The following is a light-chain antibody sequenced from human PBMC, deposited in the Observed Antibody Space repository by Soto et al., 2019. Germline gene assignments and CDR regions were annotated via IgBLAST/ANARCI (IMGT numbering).Light chain of an antibody. CDR1: QSISSE. Sequence: EIVMTQSPATLSVSPGERATLSCRASQSISSELAWYQQRPGQPPRLLIYGASTRATGVPDRFTGSGSGSDFTLTISVLQSEDFAVYYCQQGHNWPLTFVQGTRLEI. CDR2: GAS. CDR3: QQGHNWPLT. J-gene: IGKJ2*01. V-gene: IGKV3-15*01.